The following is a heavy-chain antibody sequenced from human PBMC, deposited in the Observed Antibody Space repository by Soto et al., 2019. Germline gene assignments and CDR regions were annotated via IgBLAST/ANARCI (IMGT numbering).Heavy chain of an antibody. J-gene: IGHJ5*02. CDR2: IKSKTDGGTT. CDR3: TTEFVQNWFDP. V-gene: IGHV3-15*01. CDR1: GFTFSNAW. D-gene: IGHD1-1*01. Sequence: GESLKISCAASGFTFSNAWMSWVRQAPGKGLEWVGRIKSKTDGGTTDYAAPVKGRFTISRDDSKSTLYLQMNSLKTEDTAVYYCTTEFVQNWFDPWGQGTLVTVSS.